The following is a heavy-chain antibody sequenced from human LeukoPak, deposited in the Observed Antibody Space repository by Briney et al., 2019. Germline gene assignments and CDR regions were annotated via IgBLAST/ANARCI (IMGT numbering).Heavy chain of an antibody. J-gene: IGHJ4*02. Sequence: SETLSLTCTVSGGSVSSGSYYWSWIRQPPGKGLEWIGYIYYSGSTNYNPSLKSRVTIFVDTSKNQFSLKLSSVTAADTAVYYCARTYYYDSSGYYLFDYWGQGTLVTVSS. CDR2: IYYSGST. CDR1: GGSVSSGSYY. V-gene: IGHV4-61*01. D-gene: IGHD3-22*01. CDR3: ARTYYYDSSGYYLFDY.